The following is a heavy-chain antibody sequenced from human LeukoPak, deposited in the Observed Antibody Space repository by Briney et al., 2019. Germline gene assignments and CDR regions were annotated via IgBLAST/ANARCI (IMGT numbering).Heavy chain of an antibody. CDR1: GFIFSSYG. J-gene: IGHJ3*02. CDR3: ARDESGYCSGGSCYSDVFDI. CDR2: IWYDGSNK. D-gene: IGHD2-15*01. V-gene: IGHV3-33*01. Sequence: QPGRSLRLSCAASGFIFSSYGMHWVRQAPGKGLEWVAVIWYDGSNKYYADSVKGRFTISRDNSKNTLYLQMNNLRGEDTAVYYCARDESGYCSGGSCYSDVFDIWGQGTMVTVSS.